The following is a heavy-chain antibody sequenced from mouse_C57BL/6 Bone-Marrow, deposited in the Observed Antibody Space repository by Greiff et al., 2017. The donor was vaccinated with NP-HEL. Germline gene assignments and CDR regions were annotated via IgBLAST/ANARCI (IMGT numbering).Heavy chain of an antibody. V-gene: IGHV5-6*01. J-gene: IGHJ2*01. CDR3: ARLLPYYYGSRGY. CDR1: GFTFSSYG. D-gene: IGHD1-1*01. CDR2: ISSGGSYT. Sequence: EVKLVESGGDLVKPGGSLKLSCAASGFTFSSYGMSWVRQTPDKRLEWVATISSGGSYTYYPDSVKGRFTISRDNAKNTLYLQMSSLKSEDTAMYYCARLLPYYYGSRGYWGQGTTLTVSS.